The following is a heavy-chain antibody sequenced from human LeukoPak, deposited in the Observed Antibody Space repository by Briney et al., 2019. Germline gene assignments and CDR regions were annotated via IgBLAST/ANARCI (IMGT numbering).Heavy chain of an antibody. J-gene: IGHJ4*02. CDR3: ARALQFSIVGATTDFDY. CDR1: GFTFSSYS. CDR2: ISSSSSTI. D-gene: IGHD1-26*01. Sequence: GGSLRLSCAASGFTFSSYSMNWVRQAPGKGLEWVSYISSSSSTIYYADSVKGRFTISRDNAKNSLYLQMNSLRAEDTAVYYCARALQFSIVGATTDFDYWGQGTLVTVSS. V-gene: IGHV3-48*04.